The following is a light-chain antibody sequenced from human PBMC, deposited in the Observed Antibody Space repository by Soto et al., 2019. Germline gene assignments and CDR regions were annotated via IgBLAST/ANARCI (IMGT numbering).Light chain of an antibody. CDR2: DAS. V-gene: IGKV1-5*01. CDR1: QSISSW. CDR3: QQYNSYPVT. J-gene: IGKJ3*01. Sequence: DIQMTQSPSTLSASVGDRVTITCRASQSISSWLAWYQQKPGKAPKLLFYDASSLESGVPSRFSGSGSGTEFTLTISRLQPDDSATYYCQQYNSYPVTFGPGTKVDIK.